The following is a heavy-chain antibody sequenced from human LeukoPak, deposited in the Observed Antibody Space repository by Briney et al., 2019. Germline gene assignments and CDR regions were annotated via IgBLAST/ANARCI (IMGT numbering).Heavy chain of an antibody. CDR3: VRSGYCYGGTCHSGAFDI. D-gene: IGHD2-15*01. V-gene: IGHV1-18*01. CDR2: ISAYNGNT. Sequence: ASVKVSCKASGYTFTSYGISWVRQAPGQGLEWMGWISAYNGNTNFAQKLQGRITMTTDTSTSTAYMELRSLRSDDTAVYYCVRSGYCYGGTCHSGAFDIWGQGTVVTVSS. J-gene: IGHJ3*02. CDR1: GYTFTSYG.